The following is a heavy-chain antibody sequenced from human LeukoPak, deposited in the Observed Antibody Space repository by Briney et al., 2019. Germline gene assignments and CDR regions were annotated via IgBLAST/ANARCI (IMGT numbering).Heavy chain of an antibody. V-gene: IGHV1-18*04. D-gene: IGHD3-3*01. Sequence: ASVKVSCKASGYTFTGYYMHWVRQAPGQGLEWMGWISAYNGNTNYAQKLQGRVTMTTDTSTSTAYMELRSLRSDDTAVYYCARSYYDFWSGYPNWFDPWGQGTLVTVSS. J-gene: IGHJ5*02. CDR1: GYTFTGYY. CDR2: ISAYNGNT. CDR3: ARSYYDFWSGYPNWFDP.